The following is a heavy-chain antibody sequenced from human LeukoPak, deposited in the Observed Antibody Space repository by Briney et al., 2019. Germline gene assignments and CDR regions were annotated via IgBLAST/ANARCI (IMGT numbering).Heavy chain of an antibody. CDR1: GYTFTDYY. J-gene: IGHJ5*02. CDR2: INPKSGAT. D-gene: IGHD1-26*01. V-gene: IGHV1-2*06. CDR3: ARAFSDNWFDP. Sequence: ASVKVSCKASGYTFTDYYMHWVPQAPGQGLEWMGRINPKSGATNYAQKFQGRVTMTRDTSISTAYMELSSLRSDDTAVYYCARAFSDNWFDPWGQGTLVTVSS.